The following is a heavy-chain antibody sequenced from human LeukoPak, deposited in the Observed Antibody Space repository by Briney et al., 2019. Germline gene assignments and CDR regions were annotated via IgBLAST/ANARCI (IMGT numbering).Heavy chain of an antibody. Sequence: PSETLSLTCTVSGGSISSYYWSWIRQPPGKGLEWIGYIYYSGSTNYNPSLKSRVTISVDTSKNQFSLKLSSVTAADTAVYYCACGWRERGKFDYWGQGTLVTVSS. V-gene: IGHV4-59*01. CDR1: GGSISSYY. D-gene: IGHD1-26*01. CDR3: ACGWRERGKFDY. J-gene: IGHJ4*02. CDR2: IYYSGST.